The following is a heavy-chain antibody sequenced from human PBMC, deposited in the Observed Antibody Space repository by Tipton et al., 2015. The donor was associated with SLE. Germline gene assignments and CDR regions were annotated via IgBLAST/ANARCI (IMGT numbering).Heavy chain of an antibody. J-gene: IGHJ5*02. CDR2: IYHSGSP. Sequence: LRLSCAVSGYSISSGYSWGWIRQPPGKGLEWIGSIYHSGSPYYNPSLKSRVTISVDTSKNQFSLKLSSVTAADTAGYYCARDLAAVAIDPWGQGTLVTVSS. V-gene: IGHV4-38-2*02. CDR1: GYSISSGYS. D-gene: IGHD6-13*01. CDR3: ARDLAAVAIDP.